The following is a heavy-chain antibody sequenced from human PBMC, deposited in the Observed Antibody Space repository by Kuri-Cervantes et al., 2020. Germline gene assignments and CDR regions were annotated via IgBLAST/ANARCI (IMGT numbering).Heavy chain of an antibody. V-gene: IGHV3-33*08. CDR1: GFTFSSYG. D-gene: IGHD3-16*01. CDR3: ARDPLGGDYFDY. J-gene: IGHJ4*02. Sequence: GESLKISCAAAGFTFSSYGMHWVRQAPGKGLEWVAVIWYDGSNKYYADSVKGRFTISRDNSKNTLCLQMNSLRAEDTAVYYCARDPLGGDYFDYWGQGTLVTVSS. CDR2: IWYDGSNK.